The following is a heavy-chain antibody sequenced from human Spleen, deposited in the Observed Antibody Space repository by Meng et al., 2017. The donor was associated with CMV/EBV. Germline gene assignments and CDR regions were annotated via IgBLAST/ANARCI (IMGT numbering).Heavy chain of an antibody. CDR3: AREIRYSSSWSNFDF. CDR1: AYSTSSDYY. D-gene: IGHD6-13*01. J-gene: IGHJ4*02. V-gene: IGHV4-38-2*02. CDR2: IYHRGNT. Sequence: SETLSLTCIVSAYSTSSDYYWGWIRQPPGKGLEWIGTIYHRGNTYYNPSLKSRITISVDTSRNQFSLKLRSVTAADTAVYYCAREIRYSSSWSNFDFWGQGTLVTVSS.